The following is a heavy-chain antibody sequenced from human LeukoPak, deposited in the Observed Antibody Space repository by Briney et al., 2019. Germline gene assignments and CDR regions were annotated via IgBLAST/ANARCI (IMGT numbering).Heavy chain of an antibody. CDR1: GFIFSNCA. CDR2: INHNGNVN. D-gene: IGHD3-16*01. V-gene: IGHV3-7*03. CDR3: ARGGGLDV. J-gene: IGHJ6*02. Sequence: GGSLRLSCAASGFIFSNCAMNWARQAPGKGLEWVASINHNGNVNYYVDSVKARLTISRDNAKNSLYLQMSNLRAEDTAVYFCARGGGLDVWGQGATVTVSS.